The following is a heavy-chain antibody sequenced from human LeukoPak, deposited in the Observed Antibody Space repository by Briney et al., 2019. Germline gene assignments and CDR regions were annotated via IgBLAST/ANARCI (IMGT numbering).Heavy chain of an antibody. CDR3: AKGSYYDSSGSFYFDY. D-gene: IGHD3-22*01. CDR2: ISGSGDNT. CDR1: DFSFSDAW. J-gene: IGHJ4*02. Sequence: PGGSLRLSCVASDFSFSDAWMNWVRQAPGKGLEWVSGISGSGDNTYYADSVKGRFTISRDNSKNTLYVQVNSLGTEDTAAYYCAKGSYYDSSGSFYFDYWGQGTLVTVSS. V-gene: IGHV3-23*01.